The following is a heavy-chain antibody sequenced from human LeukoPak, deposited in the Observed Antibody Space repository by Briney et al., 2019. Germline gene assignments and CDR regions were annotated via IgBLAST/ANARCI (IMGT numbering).Heavy chain of an antibody. V-gene: IGHV3-23*01. J-gene: IGHJ4*02. CDR1: GFTFNSHE. D-gene: IGHD3-9*01. Sequence: PGGSLRLSCAASGFTFNSHEMHWVRQAPGKGLEWVSYISSTGNTKHYVDSVKGRFTISRDNSKNTLYLQMNSLRAEDTAVYYCAKMNVLTGYYTPNFDFWGQGTLVTVSS. CDR3: AKMNVLTGYYTPNFDF. CDR2: ISSTGNTK.